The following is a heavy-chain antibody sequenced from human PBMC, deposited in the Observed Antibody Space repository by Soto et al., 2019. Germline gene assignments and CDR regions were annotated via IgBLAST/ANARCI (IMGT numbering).Heavy chain of an antibody. V-gene: IGHV4-30-4*02. Sequence: SETLSLTCSVSGGSISSGDYYWNWIRQPPGKGLEWIGHIYYSGSTYYNSSLKSRVTISLDTSKNQFSLKLSSVTAADTAVYYCARALILTGYYIHDAFDIWGQGTMVTVSS. CDR2: IYYSGST. J-gene: IGHJ3*02. CDR1: GGSISSGDYY. D-gene: IGHD3-9*01. CDR3: ARALILTGYYIHDAFDI.